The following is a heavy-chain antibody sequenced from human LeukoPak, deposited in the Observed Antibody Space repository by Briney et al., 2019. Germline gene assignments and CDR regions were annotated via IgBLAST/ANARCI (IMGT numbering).Heavy chain of an antibody. CDR3: GRGNLSFDP. Sequence: ASVTVSFKASGYTFTAYYIHWVRQAPGQGGEWMGWINTKSGGTNYSQNFQGRVTITRDTSISTGYMELSGLTSDDTAVYYCGRGNLSFDPWGQGTLVIVSS. V-gene: IGHV1-2*02. CDR2: INTKSGGT. J-gene: IGHJ5*02. CDR1: GYTFTAYY.